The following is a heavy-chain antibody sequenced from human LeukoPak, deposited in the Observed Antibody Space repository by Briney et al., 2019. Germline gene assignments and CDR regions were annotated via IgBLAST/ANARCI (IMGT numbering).Heavy chain of an antibody. Sequence: PGGSLRLSCAASGFTFSSYAMSWVRQAPGKGLGWVSLISGSGGSTYYADSVKGRFTISRDNSKNTLYLQMNSLRAEDTAVYYCAKVFGSYGDYWGQGTLVTVSS. V-gene: IGHV3-23*01. CDR1: GFTFSSYA. CDR2: ISGSGGST. J-gene: IGHJ4*02. D-gene: IGHD1-26*01. CDR3: AKVFGSYGDY.